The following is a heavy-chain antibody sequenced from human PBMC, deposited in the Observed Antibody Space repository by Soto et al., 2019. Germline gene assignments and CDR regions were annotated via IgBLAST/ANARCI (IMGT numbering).Heavy chain of an antibody. Sequence: QVQLQESGPGLVKPSQTLSLTCTVSGGSISSGGYYWSWIRQHPGKGLEWIGYIYYSGSTYYNPSIKSRVTISVDTSTNQVSLKLSSVTAADTAVDYCARAESKDSYYYMDVWGKGTTVTVSS. CDR2: IYYSGST. J-gene: IGHJ6*03. CDR3: ARAESKDSYYYMDV. CDR1: GGSISSGGYY. V-gene: IGHV4-31*03. D-gene: IGHD4-4*01.